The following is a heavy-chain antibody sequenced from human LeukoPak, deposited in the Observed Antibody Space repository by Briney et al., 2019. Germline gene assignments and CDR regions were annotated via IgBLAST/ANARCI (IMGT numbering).Heavy chain of an antibody. CDR2: INPSGGST. CDR1: GYTFTSYY. CDR3: ARSQVWFGESPGDYFDS. J-gene: IGHJ4*02. Sequence: ASVKVSCKASGYTFTSYYMHWVRQAPGQGLEWMGIINPSGGSTSYAQKFQGRVTLTTDTPTSTAYMELRSLRSDDTAVYYCARSQVWFGESPGDYFDSWGQGTLVTVSS. V-gene: IGHV1-46*01. D-gene: IGHD3-10*01.